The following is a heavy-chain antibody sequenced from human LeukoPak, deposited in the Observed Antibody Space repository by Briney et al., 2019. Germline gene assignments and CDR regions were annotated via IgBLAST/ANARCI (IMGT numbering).Heavy chain of an antibody. CDR1: GFTFSSYA. CDR3: VKAPAYYFDSSGYYSPFDD. V-gene: IGHV3-23*01. Sequence: GGSLRLSCEASGFTFSSYAMSWVRQAPGKGLEWVSSISGSGGRTYYADSVKGRFTISRDNPKNTLYLQMNSLRAEDTAVYYCVKAPAYYFDSSGYYSPFDDWGQGTLVTVSS. J-gene: IGHJ4*02. D-gene: IGHD3-22*01. CDR2: ISGSGGRT.